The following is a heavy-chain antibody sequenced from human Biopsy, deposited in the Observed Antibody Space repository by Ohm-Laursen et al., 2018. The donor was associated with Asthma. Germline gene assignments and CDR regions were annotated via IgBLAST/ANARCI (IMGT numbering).Heavy chain of an antibody. J-gene: IGHJ4*02. D-gene: IGHD3-22*01. V-gene: IGHV3-9*01. CDR1: GFKFDEYT. Sequence: SLRLSCAASGFKFDEYTMHWVRQAPGKGLEWVSGISWNSATIGYADSVEGQFTISRDNAKNSVFLHMDSLRPEDTAFYYCAKVRSDWVITESFDYWGQGVLVTASS. CDR2: ISWNSATI. CDR3: AKVRSDWVITESFDY.